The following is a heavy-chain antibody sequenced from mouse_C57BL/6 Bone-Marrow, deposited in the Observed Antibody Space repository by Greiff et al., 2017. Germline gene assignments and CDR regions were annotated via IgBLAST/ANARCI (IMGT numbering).Heavy chain of an antibody. CDR1: GYSFTDYN. D-gene: IGHD1-1*01. Sequence: VQLKQSGPELVKPGASVKISCKASGYSFTDYNMNWVKQSNGKSLEWIGVINPNYGTTSYNQKFKGKATLTVDQSSSTAYMQLNSLTSEDSAVYNWASHYGSSYDYAMDYWGQGTSGTVSS. J-gene: IGHJ4*01. CDR2: INPNYGTT. V-gene: IGHV1-39*01. CDR3: ASHYGSSYDYAMDY.